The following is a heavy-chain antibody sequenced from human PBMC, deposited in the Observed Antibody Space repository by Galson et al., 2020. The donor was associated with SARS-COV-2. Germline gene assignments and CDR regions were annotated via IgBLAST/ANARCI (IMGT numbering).Heavy chain of an antibody. CDR2: LYTDGTT. V-gene: IGHV3-53*01. J-gene: IGHJ2*01. CDR1: GFSISNNY. CDR3: ARHRAVAGWYFDH. D-gene: IGHD6-19*01. Sequence: GESLKISCEASGFSISNNYMSWVRQAPGKGLEWVAVLYTDGTTKYADSVRGRFSFSRDSSKNMVYLQMDSLRAEDTAIYSCARHRAVAGWYFDHWGRGTPVTVSS.